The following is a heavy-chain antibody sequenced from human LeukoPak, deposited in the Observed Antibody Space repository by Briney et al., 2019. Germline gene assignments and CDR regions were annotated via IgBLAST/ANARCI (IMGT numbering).Heavy chain of an antibody. CDR2: ISAYNGNT. J-gene: IGHJ4*02. CDR1: GYTFTSYG. V-gene: IGHV1-18*01. CDR3: ARRRPVGGIHTDDDY. Sequence: GASVKVSCKASGYTFTSYGISWVRQAPGQGLEWMGWISAYNGNTNYAQKFQGRVTITADKSTRTAYMELSSLRSEDTAVYYCARRRPVGGIHTDDDYWGQGTLVTVSS. D-gene: IGHD1-26*01.